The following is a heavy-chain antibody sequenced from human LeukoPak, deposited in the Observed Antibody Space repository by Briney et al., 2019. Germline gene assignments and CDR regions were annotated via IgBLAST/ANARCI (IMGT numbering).Heavy chain of an antibody. CDR2: IRSKANSYAT. D-gene: IGHD3-9*01. V-gene: IGHV3-73*01. CDR1: GFTFSGSA. Sequence: PGGSLRLSCAASGFTFSGSAMHWARQASGKGLEWVGRIRSKANSYATAYAASVKGRFTISRDDSKNTAYLQMNSLKTEDTAVYYCTRYYDILTGPSWGQGTLVTVSS. J-gene: IGHJ5*02. CDR3: TRYYDILTGPS.